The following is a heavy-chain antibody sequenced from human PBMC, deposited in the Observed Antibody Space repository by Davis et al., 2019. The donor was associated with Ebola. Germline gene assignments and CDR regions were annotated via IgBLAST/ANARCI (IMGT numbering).Heavy chain of an antibody. D-gene: IGHD4-17*01. CDR1: GGSISSYY. J-gene: IGHJ4*02. CDR3: ARQPTDYGDYLSYDY. CDR2: IYYSGST. V-gene: IGHV4-39*01. Sequence: SETLSLTCTVSGGSISSYYWGWIRQPPGKGLEWIGRIYYSGSTYYNPSLKSRVTISVDTSKNQFSLKLSSVTAADTAVYYCARQPTDYGDYLSYDYWGQGTLVTVSS.